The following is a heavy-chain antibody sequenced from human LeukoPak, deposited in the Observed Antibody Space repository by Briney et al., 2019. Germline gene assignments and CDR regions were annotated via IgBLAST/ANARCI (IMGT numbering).Heavy chain of an antibody. CDR2: ISSTSSTK. D-gene: IGHD3-10*02. CDR3: AELGITMIGGV. Sequence: GGSLRLSCAASGFNFNNYNMNWVRQAPGKGLEWVSYISSTSSTKYYPDSVKGRFTISRDNAKNSLYLQMNSLRAEDTAVYYCAELGITMIGGVWGKGTTVTISS. V-gene: IGHV3-48*04. CDR1: GFNFNNYN. J-gene: IGHJ6*04.